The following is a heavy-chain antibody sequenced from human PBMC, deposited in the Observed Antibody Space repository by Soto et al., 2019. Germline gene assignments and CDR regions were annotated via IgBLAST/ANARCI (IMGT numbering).Heavy chain of an antibody. CDR3: ARMNQLAPKRNAFDI. Sequence: SETLSLTCTVSDGSINSYFWTWMRQPPGKGLEWIGYVHYSGSTNYNPSLKSRVTMSVDTSNNRFSLKLSSVTAADTAVYYCARMNQLAPKRNAFDIWGQGTMVTVSS. D-gene: IGHD1-1*01. J-gene: IGHJ3*02. CDR1: DGSINSYF. CDR2: VHYSGST. V-gene: IGHV4-59*01.